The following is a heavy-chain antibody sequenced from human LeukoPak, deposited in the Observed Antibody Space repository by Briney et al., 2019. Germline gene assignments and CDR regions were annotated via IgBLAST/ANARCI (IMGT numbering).Heavy chain of an antibody. CDR3: ARQGRYSGYDFDY. J-gene: IGHJ4*02. V-gene: IGHV1-46*01. D-gene: IGHD5-12*01. CDR2: INPSGGST. Sequence: GASVKVSCKASGGTFTSYYMHWVRQAPGQGLEWMGIINPSGGSTSYAQKFQGRVTISVDTSKNQFFLKLSPVTAADTAVYYCARQGRYSGYDFDYWGQGTLVTVSS. CDR1: GGTFTSYY.